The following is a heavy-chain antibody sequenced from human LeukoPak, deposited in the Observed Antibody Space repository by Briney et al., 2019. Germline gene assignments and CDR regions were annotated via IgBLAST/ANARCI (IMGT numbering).Heavy chain of an antibody. CDR3: ATGFPTLQSFPYYYYYMDV. V-gene: IGHV1-24*01. J-gene: IGHJ6*03. CDR1: GYTLTELS. D-gene: IGHD4-11*01. CDR2: FDPEDGET. Sequence: GASVKVSCKVSGYTLTELSMHWVRQAPGKGLEWMGGFDPEDGETIYAQKFQGRVTMTEDTSTDTAYMELSSLRSEDTAVYYCATGFPTLQSFPYYYYYMDVWGKGTTVTVSS.